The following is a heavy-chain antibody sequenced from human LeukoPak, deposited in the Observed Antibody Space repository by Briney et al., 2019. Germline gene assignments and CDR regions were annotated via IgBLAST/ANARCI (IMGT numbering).Heavy chain of an antibody. CDR3: ARHLVVFDSSSWFDY. V-gene: IGHV4-39*01. CDR2: IYYSGST. D-gene: IGHD6-13*01. J-gene: IGHJ4*02. Sequence: SSETLSLTCTVSGGSISSSSYYWGWIRQPPGKGLEWIGSIYYSGSTYYNPSLKSRVTISVDTSKNQFSLKLSSVTAADTAVYYCARHLVVFDSSSWFDYWGQGTLVTVSS. CDR1: GGSISSSSYY.